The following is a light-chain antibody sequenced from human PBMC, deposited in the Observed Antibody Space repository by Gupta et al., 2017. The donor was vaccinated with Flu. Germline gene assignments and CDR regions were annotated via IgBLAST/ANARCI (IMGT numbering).Light chain of an antibody. CDR2: GVS. V-gene: IGKV3-20*01. Sequence: EIVLTQSPGTLSLSPGERATLSCRASQSVSSSYLAWYQQKPGQAPRLLIYGVSSRATGIPDRFSGSGSGTEFTLTISRLEPEDFAVYYCLQDGRSPITFGGGTKVEIK. CDR1: QSVSSSY. CDR3: LQDGRSPIT. J-gene: IGKJ4*01.